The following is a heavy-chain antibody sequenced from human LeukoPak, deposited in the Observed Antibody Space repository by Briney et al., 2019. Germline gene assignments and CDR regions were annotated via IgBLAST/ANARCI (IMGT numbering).Heavy chain of an antibody. CDR3: ARAGSSGWNYYYYYMDV. Sequence: SETLSLTCTVSGGSISSSSYYRGWIRQPPGKGLEWIGSIYYSGSTYYNPSLKSRVTISVDTSKNQFSLKLSSVTAADTAVYYCARAGSSGWNYYYYYMDVWGKGTTVTVSS. J-gene: IGHJ6*03. CDR1: GGSISSSSYY. V-gene: IGHV4-39*07. CDR2: IYYSGST. D-gene: IGHD6-19*01.